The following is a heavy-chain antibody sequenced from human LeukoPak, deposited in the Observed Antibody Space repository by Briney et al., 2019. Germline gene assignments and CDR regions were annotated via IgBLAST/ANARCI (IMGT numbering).Heavy chain of an antibody. V-gene: IGHV4-39*01. D-gene: IGHD3-22*01. CDR3: ARHARGSGYYLNWFDP. J-gene: IGHJ5*02. CDR1: GGSISSSSYY. Sequence: SETLSLTCTVSGGSISSSSYYWGWIRQSPGKGLEWIGSMYYSGSTYYNPSLKSRVTISVDTSKNQFSLKLSSVTAADTAVYYCARHARGSGYYLNWFDPWGQGTLVTASS. CDR2: MYYSGST.